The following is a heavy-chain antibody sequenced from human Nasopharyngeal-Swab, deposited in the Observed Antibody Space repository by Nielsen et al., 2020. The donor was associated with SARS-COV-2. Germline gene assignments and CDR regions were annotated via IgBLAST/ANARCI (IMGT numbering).Heavy chain of an antibody. J-gene: IGHJ4*02. CDR3: VRGSSDWRGIDY. Sequence: GESLKISCAASGFTFTAYWMHWVRQAPGKGLVCVSRINADGSSSTYADSVKGRFTISRDNPKNTFYLQMNSLRADDTAVYYCVRGSSDWRGIDYWGQGTLVTVSS. V-gene: IGHV3-74*01. CDR2: INADGSSS. CDR1: GFTFTAYW. D-gene: IGHD6-19*01.